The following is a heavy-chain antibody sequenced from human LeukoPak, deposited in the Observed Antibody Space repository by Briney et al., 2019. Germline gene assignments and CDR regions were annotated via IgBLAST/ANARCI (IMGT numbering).Heavy chain of an antibody. CDR2: INGDGSTT. Sequence: GGSLRLSCAASGFTFSSYWMHWVRQAPGKGPVWVSHINGDGSTTSYADSVKGRFTISRDNAKNTVYLQMNSLRAEDTAVYYCARDRYRGWFDPWGQGTLVTVSS. CDR3: ARDRYRGWFDP. V-gene: IGHV3-74*01. J-gene: IGHJ5*02. CDR1: GFTFSSYW. D-gene: IGHD1-1*01.